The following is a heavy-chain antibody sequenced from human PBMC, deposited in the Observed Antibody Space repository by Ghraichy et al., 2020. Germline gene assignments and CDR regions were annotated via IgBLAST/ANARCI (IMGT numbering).Heavy chain of an antibody. J-gene: IGHJ3*02. CDR2: IYYSGST. CDR3: ARAKKARKANSGSYSHAAFDI. CDR1: GGSISSYY. D-gene: IGHD1-26*01. V-gene: IGHV4-59*01. Sequence: SETLSLTCTVSGGSISSYYWSWIRQPPGKGLEWIGYIYYSGSTNYNPSLKSRVTISVDTSKNQFSLKLSSVTAADTAVYYCARAKKARKANSGSYSHAAFDIWGQGTMVTVSS.